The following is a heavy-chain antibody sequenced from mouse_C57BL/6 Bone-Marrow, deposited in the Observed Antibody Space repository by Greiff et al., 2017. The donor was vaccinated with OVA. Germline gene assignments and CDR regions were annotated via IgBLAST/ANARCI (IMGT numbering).Heavy chain of an antibody. CDR3: AIYYDYDGLYYFDY. CDR2: INPGSGGT. Sequence: QVQLQQSGAELVRPGTSVKVSCKASGYAFTNYLIEWVKQRPGQGLEWIGVINPGSGGTNYNEKFKGKATLTADKSSSTAYMQLSSLTSEDSAVYFCAIYYDYDGLYYFDYWGQGTTLTVSS. D-gene: IGHD2-4*01. J-gene: IGHJ2*01. CDR1: GYAFTNYL. V-gene: IGHV1-54*01.